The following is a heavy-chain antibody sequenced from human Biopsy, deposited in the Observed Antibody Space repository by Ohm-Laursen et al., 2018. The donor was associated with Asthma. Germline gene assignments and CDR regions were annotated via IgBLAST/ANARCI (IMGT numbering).Heavy chain of an antibody. Sequence: ASVKVSCKTSGYTFNSGGITWVRQAPGKGLEWMGWISVYNGNTKVAQKLQDRVTMITDTSTSTAYMELRSLRSDDTAVYFCARAVDYSHYYGIDVWGQGTTVTVS. D-gene: IGHD3-10*01. CDR2: ISVYNGNT. V-gene: IGHV1-18*01. CDR1: GYTFNSGG. CDR3: ARAVDYSHYYGIDV. J-gene: IGHJ6*02.